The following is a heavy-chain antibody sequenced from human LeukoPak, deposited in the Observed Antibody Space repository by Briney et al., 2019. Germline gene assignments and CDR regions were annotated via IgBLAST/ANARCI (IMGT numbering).Heavy chain of an antibody. V-gene: IGHV4-34*01. CDR3: ARIQLWPRRYYFDY. CDR1: GGSFSGYY. Sequence: PSETLSLTCAVYGGSFSGYYWSWIRQPPGKGLEWIGEINRSGSTNYNPSLKSRVTISVDTSKNQFSLKLSSVTAADTAVYYCARIQLWPRRYYFDYWGQGTLVTVSS. D-gene: IGHD5-18*01. J-gene: IGHJ4*02. CDR2: INRSGST.